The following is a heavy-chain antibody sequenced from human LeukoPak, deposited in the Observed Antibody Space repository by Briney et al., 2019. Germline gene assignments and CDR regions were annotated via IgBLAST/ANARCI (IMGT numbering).Heavy chain of an antibody. D-gene: IGHD5-12*01. CDR3: ARDRGAGYDRDFDY. CDR2: IIPILGIA. J-gene: IGHJ4*02. CDR1: GGTFSSYA. Sequence: SVKVSCKASGGTFSSYAISWVRQAPGQGLEWMGRIIPILGIANYAQKFQGRVTITADKSTSTAYMELSSLRSEDTAVYSCARDRGAGYDRDFDYWGQGTLVTVSS. V-gene: IGHV1-69*04.